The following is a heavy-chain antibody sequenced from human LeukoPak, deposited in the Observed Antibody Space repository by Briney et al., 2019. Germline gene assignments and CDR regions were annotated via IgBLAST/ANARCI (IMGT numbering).Heavy chain of an antibody. J-gene: IGHJ4*02. CDR3: ARWAGPAAGTGVDY. Sequence: PGGSLRLSCAASGFTFSSYSMRWVRQAPGKGLEWVSGISSDGSNKYYADSVKGRFTISRDNSKNTLYLQMNSLRAEDTAVYYCARWAGPAAGTGVDYWGQGTLVTVSS. CDR2: ISSDGSNK. V-gene: IGHV3-30-3*01. CDR1: GFTFSSYS. D-gene: IGHD6-13*01.